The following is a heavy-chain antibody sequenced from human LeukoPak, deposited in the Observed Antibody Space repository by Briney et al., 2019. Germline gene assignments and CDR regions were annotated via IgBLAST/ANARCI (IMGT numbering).Heavy chain of an antibody. Sequence: GESLKISCKGSGYSFTSYWIGWVRQMPGKGLEWMGIIYPGDSDTRYSPSFQGQVTISADKSISTAYLQWSSLKASDTAMYNCARLPYYDSSGYYGYYFDYWGQGTLVTVSS. V-gene: IGHV5-51*01. D-gene: IGHD3-22*01. CDR1: GYSFTSYW. CDR2: IYPGDSDT. J-gene: IGHJ4*02. CDR3: ARLPYYDSSGYYGYYFDY.